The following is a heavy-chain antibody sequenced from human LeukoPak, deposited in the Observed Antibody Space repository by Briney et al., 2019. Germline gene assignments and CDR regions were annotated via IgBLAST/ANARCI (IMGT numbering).Heavy chain of an antibody. D-gene: IGHD4-17*01. CDR3: ATLDDGDYAPH. V-gene: IGHV3-23*01. J-gene: IGHJ4*02. CDR1: GFTFSSYA. CDR2: ISGSGGST. Sequence: GGSLRLSCAASGFTFSSYAISWVRQAPGKGLEWVSGISGSGGSTYYADSVKGRFTISRDNSKNTLYLQMNSLRAEDTAVYYCATLDDGDYAPHWGQGTLVTVSS.